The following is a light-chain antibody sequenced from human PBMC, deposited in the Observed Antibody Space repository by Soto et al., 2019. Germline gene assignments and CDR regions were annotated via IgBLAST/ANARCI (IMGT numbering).Light chain of an antibody. CDR2: EVS. V-gene: IGLV2-14*01. CDR1: INDIGSYDY. CDR3: TSFARDISIL. J-gene: IGLJ2*01. Sequence: QSALTQPASVSGSPGQWITISCTGTINDIGSYDYVSWYQQHPGKAPKLIISEVSNRPSGVSHRFSGSKSGIAASLTISGLQAEDEADYYCTSFARDISILFGGGTQLTVL.